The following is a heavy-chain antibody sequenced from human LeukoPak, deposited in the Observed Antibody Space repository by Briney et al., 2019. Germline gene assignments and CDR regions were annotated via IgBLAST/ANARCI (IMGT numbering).Heavy chain of an antibody. CDR2: IYHSGST. CDR3: ARGALGYCSGGSCYRKYNWFDP. V-gene: IGHV4-38-2*01. D-gene: IGHD2-15*01. CDR1: GYSISSGYY. J-gene: IGHJ5*02. Sequence: SETLSLTCAVSGYSISSGYYWGWIRHPPGTGLEWIGSIYHSGSTYYNPPLKSRVTISVDTSKNKFSMKLSSVTAADTAVYYCARGALGYCSGGSCYRKYNWFDPWGQGTLVTVSS.